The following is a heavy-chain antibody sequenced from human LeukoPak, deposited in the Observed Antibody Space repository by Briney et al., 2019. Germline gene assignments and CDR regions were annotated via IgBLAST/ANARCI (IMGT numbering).Heavy chain of an antibody. V-gene: IGHV3-23*01. CDR1: GFTFSRYA. CDR2: ISASGSNT. D-gene: IGHD2-8*01. CDR3: AKDFEGLVPRHFDY. Sequence: GGSLRLSCAASGFTFSRYAVTWVRRAPGKGLEWVSAISASGSNTYYADSVEGRFNISRDNSKSTLYLQMNSLRAEDTAVYYCAKDFEGLVPRHFDYWGQGTLVTVSS. J-gene: IGHJ4*02.